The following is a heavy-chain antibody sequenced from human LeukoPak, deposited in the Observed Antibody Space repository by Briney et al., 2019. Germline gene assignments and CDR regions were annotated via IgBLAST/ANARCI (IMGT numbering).Heavy chain of an antibody. D-gene: IGHD5-18*01. CDR3: ARDISDTAMAPLDY. CDR2: IWYDGSNK. J-gene: IGHJ4*02. V-gene: IGHV3-33*01. CDR1: GLTFSSYG. Sequence: GGSLRLSCAASGLTFSSYGMHWVRQAPGKGLEWVAVIWYDGSNKYYADSVKGRFTISRDNSKNTLYLQMNSLRAEDTAVYYCARDISDTAMAPLDYWGQGTLVTVSS.